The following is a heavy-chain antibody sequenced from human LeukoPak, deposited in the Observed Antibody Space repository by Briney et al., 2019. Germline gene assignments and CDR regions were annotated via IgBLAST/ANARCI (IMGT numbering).Heavy chain of an antibody. J-gene: IGHJ4*02. CDR1: GFTFSRYG. Sequence: PGGSLRLSCAASGFTFSRYGMHWVRQAAGKGLEWVGAIRSDGSNKYYADSVKGRFTISRDNSKNTLYLQMNSLRAEDTAVYYCAKNQAPTGTSNPHYFDYWGQGTLVTVSS. V-gene: IGHV3-30*02. CDR3: AKNQAPTGTSNPHYFDY. D-gene: IGHD1-7*01. CDR2: IRSDGSNK.